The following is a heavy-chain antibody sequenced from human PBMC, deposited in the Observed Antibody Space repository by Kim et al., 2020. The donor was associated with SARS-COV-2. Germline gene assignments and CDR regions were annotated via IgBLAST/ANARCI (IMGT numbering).Heavy chain of an antibody. V-gene: IGHV4-39*01. CDR1: GGSISSSSYY. J-gene: IGHJ5*02. CDR2: IYYSGST. Sequence: SETLSLTCTVSGGSISSSSYYWGWIRQPPGKGLEWIGSIYYSGSTYYNPSLKSRVTISVDTSKNQFSLKLSSVTAADTAVYYCTRATVTIDWFDPWGQGTLVTVSS. CDR3: TRATVTIDWFDP. D-gene: IGHD4-17*01.